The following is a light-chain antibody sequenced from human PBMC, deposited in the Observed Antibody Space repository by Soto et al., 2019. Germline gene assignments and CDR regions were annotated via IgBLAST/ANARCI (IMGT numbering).Light chain of an antibody. V-gene: IGKV3-15*01. J-gene: IGKJ1*01. Sequence: EIVMTQSPATLSVSPGERATLSCRASQSVGTTLGWYQQKPGQAPRLLIYTASSRATGIPARFSGSGSGTEFTLTIDSLQSEDLAVYYCQHLGAFGQGTKVEVK. CDR1: QSVGTT. CDR2: TAS. CDR3: QHLGA.